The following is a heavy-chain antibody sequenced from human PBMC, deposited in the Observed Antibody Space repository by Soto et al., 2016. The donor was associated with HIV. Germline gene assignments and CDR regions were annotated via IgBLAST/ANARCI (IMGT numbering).Heavy chain of an antibody. J-gene: IGHJ6*03. CDR2: ISSSGNNI. Sequence: EVQLVESGEGMGQPGGSLRISCAASGFTFSSYSMNWVRQAPGKGLEWVSYISSSGNNIYYADSVKGRFTTSRDNVKNLMYLEMNTLRVEDTAVYFCARDRPTMEWLQYYYYYYMDVWGRGDHGHRLL. CDR3: ARDRPTMEWLQYYYYYYMDV. D-gene: IGHD3-3*01. V-gene: IGHV3-48*01. CDR1: GFTFSSYS.